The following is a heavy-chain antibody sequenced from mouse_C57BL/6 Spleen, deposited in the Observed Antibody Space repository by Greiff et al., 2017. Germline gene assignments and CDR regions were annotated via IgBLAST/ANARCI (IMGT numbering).Heavy chain of an antibody. V-gene: IGHV1-26*01. CDR3: ARGENWGAY. Sequence: EVQLQQSGPELVKPGASVKISCKASGYTFTDYYMNWVKQSHGKSLEWIGDINPNNGGTSYNQKFKGKATFTVDKSSSTAYMELRSLTSEASAVYYCARGENWGAYWGQGTLVTVSA. CDR2: INPNNGGT. J-gene: IGHJ3*01. CDR1: GYTFTDYY. D-gene: IGHD4-1*01.